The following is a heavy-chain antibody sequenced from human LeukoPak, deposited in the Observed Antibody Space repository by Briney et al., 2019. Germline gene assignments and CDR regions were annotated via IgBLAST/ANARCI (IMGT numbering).Heavy chain of an antibody. CDR1: GFTFSSYW. V-gene: IGHV3-7*01. CDR3: ARDSAYSDFWSGEHYYYMDV. CDR2: IKQDGSEK. D-gene: IGHD3-3*01. Sequence: PGGSLRLSCAASGFTFSSYWMSWVRQAPGKGLEWVANIKQDGSEKYYVDSVKGRFTISRDNAKNSLCLQMNSLRAEDTAVYYCARDSAYSDFWSGEHYYYMDVWGKGTTVTVSS. J-gene: IGHJ6*03.